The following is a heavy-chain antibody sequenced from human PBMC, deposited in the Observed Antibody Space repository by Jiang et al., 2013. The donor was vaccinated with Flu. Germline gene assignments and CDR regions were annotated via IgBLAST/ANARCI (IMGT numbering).Heavy chain of an antibody. CDR1: GYSFTSYW. J-gene: IGHJ4*02. D-gene: IGHD2-21*02. Sequence: GAEVKKPGESLRISCQGSGYSFTSYWISWVRQMPGKGLEWMGKIDPSDSYTDYSPSFQGQVTISADKSISTAYLQWSSLKASDTAMYYCARWGLVVTAHPFDYWGQGTLVTVSS. CDR3: ARWGLVVTAHPFDY. CDR2: IDPSDSYT. V-gene: IGHV5-10-1*04.